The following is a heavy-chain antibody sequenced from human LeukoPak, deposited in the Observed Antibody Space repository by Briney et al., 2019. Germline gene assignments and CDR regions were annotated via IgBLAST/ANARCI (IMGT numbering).Heavy chain of an antibody. CDR1: GGSISSSSYY. D-gene: IGHD3-22*01. CDR3: ARHGWVVTAFDI. Sequence: PSETLSLTCTVSGGSISSSSYYWGWIRQPPGKGLEWIGSIYYSGSTYYNPSLKSRVTISVDTSKNQFSLKLSSVTAADTAVYYCARHGWVVTAFDIWGQGTMVTVSS. V-gene: IGHV4-39*01. CDR2: IYYSGST. J-gene: IGHJ3*02.